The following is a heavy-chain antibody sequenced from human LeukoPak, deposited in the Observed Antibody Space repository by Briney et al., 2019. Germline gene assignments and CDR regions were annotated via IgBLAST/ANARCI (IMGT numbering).Heavy chain of an antibody. D-gene: IGHD2-8*01. CDR3: TRALCINGVCEWFDP. J-gene: IGHJ5*02. Sequence: SETLSLTCSVSGASVSSGNYFWTWIRQPTGKGLEWIGRLSTRGNTNYNPSLESRVTISGDTSKNQFSLQLRSVTAADTAVYYCTRALCINGVCEWFDPWGQGTLVTASS. CDR2: LSTRGNT. CDR1: GASVSSGNYF. V-gene: IGHV4-61*02.